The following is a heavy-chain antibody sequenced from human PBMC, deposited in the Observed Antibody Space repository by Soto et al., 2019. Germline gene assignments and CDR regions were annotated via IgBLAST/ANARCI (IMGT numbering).Heavy chain of an antibody. Sequence: QVQLVESGGGVVQPGRSLRLSCAASGFTFSSYGMHWVRQAPGKGLEWVAVIWYDGSNKYYADSVKGRFTISRDNSKNTLYLQMNRLRAEDTTVYYCARDFQWLDYSMDVWGQGTTVTVSS. CDR3: ARDFQWLDYSMDV. J-gene: IGHJ6*02. V-gene: IGHV3-33*01. D-gene: IGHD5-12*01. CDR1: GFTFSSYG. CDR2: IWYDGSNK.